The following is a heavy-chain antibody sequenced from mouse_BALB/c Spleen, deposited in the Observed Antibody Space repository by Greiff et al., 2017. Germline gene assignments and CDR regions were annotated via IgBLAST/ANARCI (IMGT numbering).Heavy chain of an antibody. D-gene: IGHD2-4*01. CDR2: ISSGGST. V-gene: IGHV5-6-5*01. J-gene: IGHJ2*01. CDR1: GFTFSSYA. CDR3: AREDDYDGGFDY. Sequence: EVHLVESGGGLVKPGGSLKLSCAASGFTFSSYAMSWVRQTPEKRLEWVASISSGGSTYYPDSVKGRFTISRDNARNILYLQMSSLRSEDTAMYYCAREDDYDGGFDYWGQGTTLTVSS.